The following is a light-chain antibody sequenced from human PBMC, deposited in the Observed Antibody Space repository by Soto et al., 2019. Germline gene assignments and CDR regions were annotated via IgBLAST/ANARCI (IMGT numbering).Light chain of an antibody. Sequence: QSALTQPASVSGSPGQSITISCTGTSSDVGGYNYVPWYQQHPGKAPKLIICEVSNRPSGVSNRFSGSKSGITASLTISGLQAEEEADYFCSSYTSSKTEVFGTGTKVTVL. V-gene: IGLV2-14*01. CDR1: SSDVGGYNY. J-gene: IGLJ1*01. CDR2: EVS. CDR3: SSYTSSKTEV.